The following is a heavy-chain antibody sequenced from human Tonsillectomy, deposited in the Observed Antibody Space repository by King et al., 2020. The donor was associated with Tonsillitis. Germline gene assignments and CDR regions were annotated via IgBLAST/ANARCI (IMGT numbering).Heavy chain of an antibody. Sequence: QVQLVQSGAEVRKPGASVKISCKASGYTYITHYMHWVRQAPGQGLEWMGFANPRDGTKLYAQRFRGRVTMTRDTSTSTFYMELSSLRSDDTAVYYCARAFSDDHDAMDVWGQGTKVTVSS. CDR1: GYTYITHY. D-gene: IGHD1-1*01. CDR3: ARAFSDDHDAMDV. CDR2: ANPRDGTK. J-gene: IGHJ6*02. V-gene: IGHV1-46*01.